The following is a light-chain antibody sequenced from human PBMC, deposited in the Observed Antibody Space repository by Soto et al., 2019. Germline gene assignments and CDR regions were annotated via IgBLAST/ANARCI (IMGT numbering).Light chain of an antibody. Sequence: DIQMTQSPSSLSASVGDRVTITCRASQNISDWLAWYQQKPGKAPKLLIYGASSLESGVPSRFSGSGSGTEFTLTISGLQSEDFALYFCQQYNNWPFSCGPGTRLEIK. CDR2: GAS. CDR3: QQYNNWPFS. V-gene: IGKV1-5*01. J-gene: IGKJ5*01. CDR1: QNISDW.